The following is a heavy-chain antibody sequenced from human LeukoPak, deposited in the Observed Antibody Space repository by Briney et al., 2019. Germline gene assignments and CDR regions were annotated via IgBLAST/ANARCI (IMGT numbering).Heavy chain of an antibody. Sequence: KTGGSLRLSCAASGFTFSDYYMSWIRQAPGKGLEWVSYISSSGSTIYYADPVKGRFTISRDNAKNSLYLQMNSLRAEDTAVYYCARDRRVQLLAPKNAFDIWGQGTMVTVSS. J-gene: IGHJ3*02. D-gene: IGHD2-2*01. CDR2: ISSSGSTI. CDR3: ARDRRVQLLAPKNAFDI. V-gene: IGHV3-11*01. CDR1: GFTFSDYY.